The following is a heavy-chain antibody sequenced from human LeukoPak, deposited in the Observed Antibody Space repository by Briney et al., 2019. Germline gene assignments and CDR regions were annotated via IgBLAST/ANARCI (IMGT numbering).Heavy chain of an antibody. J-gene: IGHJ4*02. V-gene: IGHV1-3*01. CDR2: INAGNGNT. Sequence: ASVKVSCKASGGTFSSYAMHWVRQAPGQRLEWMGWINAGNGNTKYSQKFQGRVTITRDTSASTAYMELSSLRSEDTAVYYCAREGGSSWYLVLDYWGQGTLVTVSS. D-gene: IGHD6-13*01. CDR3: AREGGSSWYLVLDY. CDR1: GGTFSSYA.